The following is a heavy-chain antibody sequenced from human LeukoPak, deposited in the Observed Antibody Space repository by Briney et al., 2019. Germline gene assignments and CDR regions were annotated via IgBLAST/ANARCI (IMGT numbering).Heavy chain of an antibody. V-gene: IGHV3-30*02. CDR1: GFTFSSYG. CDR3: AKDNSIAVRIFDY. J-gene: IGHJ4*02. CDR2: IRYDGSNK. D-gene: IGHD6-6*01. Sequence: GGSLRLSCAASGFTFSSYGMHWVRQAPGKGLEWVAFIRYDGSNKYYADSVKGRFTISRDNSKNTLYLQMNSLRAEDTAIYYCAKDNSIAVRIFDYWGQGTLVTVSS.